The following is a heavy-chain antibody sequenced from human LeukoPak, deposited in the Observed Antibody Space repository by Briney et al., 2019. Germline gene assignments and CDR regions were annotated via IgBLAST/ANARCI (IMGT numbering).Heavy chain of an antibody. CDR3: ATGGKAVAGSYFDY. CDR1: GYTFTGYY. Sequence: ASVKVSCKASGYTFTGYYMHWVRQAPGQGLEWMGWINPNSGGTNYAQKFQGRVTMTEDTSTDTAYMELSSLRSEDTAVYYCATGGKAVAGSYFDYWGQGTLVTVSS. D-gene: IGHD6-19*01. J-gene: IGHJ4*02. CDR2: INPNSGGT. V-gene: IGHV1-2*02.